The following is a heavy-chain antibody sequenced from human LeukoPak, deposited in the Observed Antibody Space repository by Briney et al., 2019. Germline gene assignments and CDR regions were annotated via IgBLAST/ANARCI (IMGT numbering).Heavy chain of an antibody. J-gene: IGHJ4*02. V-gene: IGHV1-24*01. CDR3: ATGDGSSGWYFDY. CDR2: FDPEDGET. CDR1: GYTLTELS. D-gene: IGHD6-19*01. Sequence: ASVKVSCKVSGYTLTELSMHWVRQAPGKGREWMGGFDPEDGETIYAQKFQGRVTMTEDTSTDTAYMELSSLRSEDTAVYSCATGDGSSGWYFDYWGQGTLVTVSA.